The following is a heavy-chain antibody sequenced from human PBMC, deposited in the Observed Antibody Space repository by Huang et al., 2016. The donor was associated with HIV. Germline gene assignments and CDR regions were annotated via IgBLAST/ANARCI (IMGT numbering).Heavy chain of an antibody. V-gene: IGHV3-15*01. Sequence: EVQLIESGGGLVKPGSSLRLSCAGSGFSFSRVWMRWVRQTPGRGLEWVALIKNSLDGGTTAYAAPVRGIFIISRDDSKNRMDLQMHDLKAADTAVYYCTTWISTAAGGNWGQGTLVTVSS. CDR2: IKNSLDGGTT. CDR1: GFSFSRVW. J-gene: IGHJ4*02. CDR3: TTWISTAAGGN. D-gene: IGHD2-15*01.